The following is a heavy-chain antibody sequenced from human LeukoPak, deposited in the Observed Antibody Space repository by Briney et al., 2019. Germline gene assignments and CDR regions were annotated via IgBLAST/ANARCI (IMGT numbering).Heavy chain of an antibody. J-gene: IGHJ4*02. V-gene: IGHV3-30-3*01. CDR1: GFTFSSYA. Sequence: PGRSLRLSCAASGFTFSSYAMHWVRQAPGKGLEWVAVISYDGSNKYYADSVKGRFTISRDNSKNTLYLQMNSLRAEDTAVYYCARASPGIAAAGYFDYWGQGTLATVSS. CDR2: ISYDGSNK. CDR3: ARASPGIAAAGYFDY. D-gene: IGHD6-13*01.